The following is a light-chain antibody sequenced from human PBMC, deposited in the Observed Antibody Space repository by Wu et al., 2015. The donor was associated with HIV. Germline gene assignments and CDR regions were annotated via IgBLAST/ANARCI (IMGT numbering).Light chain of an antibody. Sequence: EIVMTQSPATLSVSPGERATLSCRASQSVSNILAWYQQRPGQAPRLLIYGASTRATGIPARFSGSGSGTEFTLTISSMQSEDFAVYYCQQYSNWPRTFGLGPKWNIK. J-gene: IGKJ3*01. V-gene: IGKV3-15*01. CDR3: QQYSNWPRT. CDR2: GAS. CDR1: QSVSNI.